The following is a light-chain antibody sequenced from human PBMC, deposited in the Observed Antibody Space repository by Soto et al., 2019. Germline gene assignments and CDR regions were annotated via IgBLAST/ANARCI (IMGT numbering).Light chain of an antibody. J-gene: IGKJ1*01. CDR2: DAS. V-gene: IGKV3-11*01. Sequence: EIVLTESPATLSLYLGERATLSCRASQSIGSYLAWYQHKLGQPPRLLIYDASNRATGIPVRFSGSGSGTDFTLTISSLQLDDFATYYCQQSYNTPLTFGQGTKVDI. CDR1: QSIGSY. CDR3: QQSYNTPLT.